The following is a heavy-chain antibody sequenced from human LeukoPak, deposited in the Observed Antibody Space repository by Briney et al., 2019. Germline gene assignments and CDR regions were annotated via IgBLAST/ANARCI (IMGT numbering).Heavy chain of an antibody. CDR3: AREPYSDY. CDR1: GGSFSGYY. D-gene: IGHD5-12*01. V-gene: IGHV4-34*01. J-gene: IGHJ4*02. Sequence: PSETLSLTCAVYGGSFSGYYWSWIRQPPGKGLEWIGEINHSGSTNYNPSLKSRVTISVDTSKNQFSLKLSSVTAADTAVYYCAREPYSDYWGQGTLVTVSS. CDR2: INHSGST.